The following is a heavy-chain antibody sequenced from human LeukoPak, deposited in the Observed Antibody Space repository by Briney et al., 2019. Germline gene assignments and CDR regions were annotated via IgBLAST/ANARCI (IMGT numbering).Heavy chain of an antibody. CDR1: GFTFSSYA. J-gene: IGHJ4*02. CDR3: ANLPLAAGEDYLDY. CDR2: ISGSGGST. V-gene: IGHV3-23*01. Sequence: GGSLRLSCAASGFTFSSYAMSWVRQAPGKGLEWVLGISGSGGSTYYADSVNGRFTISRDNSKNTLYLQMNSLRAEDTAVYYCANLPLAAGEDYLDYWGQGTLVTVSS. D-gene: IGHD3-16*01.